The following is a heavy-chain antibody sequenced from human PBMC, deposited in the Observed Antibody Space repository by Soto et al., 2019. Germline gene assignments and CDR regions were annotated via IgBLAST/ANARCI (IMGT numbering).Heavy chain of an antibody. V-gene: IGHV4-34*01. CDR2: INHSGST. J-gene: IGHJ6*02. Sequence: QVQLQQWGAGLLKPSETLSLTCAVYGGSFSGYYWTWIRQPPGKGLEWIGEINHSGSTNYNPSLKSRVIISVDTSKKQFSLKLSSVTAADTAVYYCAREPYPDVWGQGTTVTVSS. CDR1: GGSFSGYY. CDR3: AREPYPDV.